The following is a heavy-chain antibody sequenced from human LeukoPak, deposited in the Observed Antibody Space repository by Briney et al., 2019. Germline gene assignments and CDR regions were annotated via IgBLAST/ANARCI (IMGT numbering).Heavy chain of an antibody. CDR3: ARHFISGWYQGSFDY. V-gene: IGHV1-2*02. CDR2: INPNSGGT. J-gene: IGHJ4*02. D-gene: IGHD6-19*01. Sequence: ASVKVSCKASGYTFTGYYMHWVRQAPGQGLEWMGWINPNSGGTNYAQKFQGRVTMTRDTSISTAYMELSRLRSDDTAVYYCARHFISGWYQGSFDYWGQGTLVTVSS. CDR1: GYTFTGYY.